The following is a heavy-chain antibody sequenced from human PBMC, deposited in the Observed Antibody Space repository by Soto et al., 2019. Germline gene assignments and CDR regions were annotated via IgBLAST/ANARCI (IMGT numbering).Heavy chain of an antibody. J-gene: IGHJ6*02. V-gene: IGHV1-69*13. CDR3: ARDRIAAPGSYGMDV. Sequence: SVKVSCKASGYTFTSYGISWVRQAPGQGLEWMGGIIPIFGSANYTQKFQGRLTITADESTSTAYMELSSLRSEDSAVYYCARDRIAAPGSYGMDVWGQGTTVTVSS. D-gene: IGHD6-13*01. CDR1: GYTFTSYG. CDR2: IIPIFGSA.